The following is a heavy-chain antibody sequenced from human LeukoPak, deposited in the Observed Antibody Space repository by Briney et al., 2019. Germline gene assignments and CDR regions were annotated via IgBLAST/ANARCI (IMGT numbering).Heavy chain of an antibody. J-gene: IGHJ3*02. Sequence: SETLSLTCTVSGGSISGYYWSWIRQSPEKGLVWIGYMYYSGSTNYNPSLKSRVTISIDMSKNQFSLKLSFVTAADTALYYCARHFTYYYDSSGYPRDAFDIWGQGTMVTVSS. D-gene: IGHD3-22*01. CDR1: GGSISGYY. CDR2: MYYSGST. V-gene: IGHV4-59*08. CDR3: ARHFTYYYDSSGYPRDAFDI.